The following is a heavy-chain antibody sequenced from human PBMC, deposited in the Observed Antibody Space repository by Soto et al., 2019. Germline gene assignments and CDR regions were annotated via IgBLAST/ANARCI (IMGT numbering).Heavy chain of an antibody. CDR2: INHSGST. J-gene: IGHJ6*02. V-gene: IGHV4-34*01. D-gene: IGHD1-26*01. CDR3: ARGWELRNGMDV. Sequence: WTWIRQPPGKGLEWIAEINHSGSTNYNPSLKSRVTISVDTSKNQFSLKLCSVNVADTAVYYCARGWELRNGMDVWGQGTTVTVSS.